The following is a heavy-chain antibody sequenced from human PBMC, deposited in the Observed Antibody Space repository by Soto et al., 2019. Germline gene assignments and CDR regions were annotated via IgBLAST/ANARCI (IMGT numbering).Heavy chain of an antibody. Sequence: SETLSLTCIVSAGSISSTTYYWGWIRQPPGKGLEWIGSIYYSGSPSYNPSLKSRVTISVDASKDQFSLRLSSVTAADTGVYYCASPKIAFYNWFDPWGQGTLVTVSS. J-gene: IGHJ5*02. V-gene: IGHV4-39*01. CDR3: ASPKIAFYNWFDP. D-gene: IGHD3-3*02. CDR1: AGSISSTTYY. CDR2: IYYSGSP.